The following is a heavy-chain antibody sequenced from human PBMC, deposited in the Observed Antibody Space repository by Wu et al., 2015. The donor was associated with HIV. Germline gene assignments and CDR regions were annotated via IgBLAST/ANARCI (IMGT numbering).Heavy chain of an antibody. Sequence: QVQLVQSGAEVKKPGSSVKVSCKASGGTFSSYAISWVRQAPGQGLEWLGGIIPIFGTANYAQKFQGRVTITADESTSTAYMELSSLRSEDTAVYYCASTFVSGYSSSWYVFDYVGPREPWSTVSS. J-gene: IGHJ4*02. CDR3: ASTFVSGYSSSWYVFDY. V-gene: IGHV1-69*12. CDR1: GGTFSSYA. D-gene: IGHD6-13*01. CDR2: IIPIFGTA.